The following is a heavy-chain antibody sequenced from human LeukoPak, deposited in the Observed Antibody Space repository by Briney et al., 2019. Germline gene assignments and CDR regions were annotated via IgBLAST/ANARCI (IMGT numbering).Heavy chain of an antibody. D-gene: IGHD5-24*01. Sequence: QLGGSLRHSCAASGXPFSKHWMHWVRQAPGEGLVWVARMNRDGSGTGYAESVKGRFTISRDNAKNTLYLQMNSLRAEDTAVYYCARAGEGLQSYGFDIWGQGTMVTVSS. CDR2: MNRDGSGT. CDR3: ARAGEGLQSYGFDI. CDR1: GXPFSKHW. V-gene: IGHV3-74*01. J-gene: IGHJ3*02.